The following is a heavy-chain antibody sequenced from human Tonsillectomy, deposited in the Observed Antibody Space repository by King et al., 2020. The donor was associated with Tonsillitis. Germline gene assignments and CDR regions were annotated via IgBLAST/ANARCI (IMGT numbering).Heavy chain of an antibody. D-gene: IGHD6-19*01. CDR1: GFTFSSYG. J-gene: IGHJ4*02. V-gene: IGHV3-33*05. CDR3: ARDPSSGWFFGY. CDR2: ISYDGNNK. Sequence: VQLVESGGGVVQPGRSLRLSCAASGFTFSSYGMHWVRQAPGKGLEWVSFISYDGNNKYYADSVKGRFTLSRDNSKNTLYLQMNILRAEDTAVYYCARDPSSGWFFGYWGQGTLVTVSS.